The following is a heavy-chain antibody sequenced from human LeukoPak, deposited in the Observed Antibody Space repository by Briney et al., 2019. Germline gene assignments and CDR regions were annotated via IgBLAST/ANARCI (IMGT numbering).Heavy chain of an antibody. CDR3: ARGHRGPAPEPFDY. V-gene: IGHV3-66*01. J-gene: IGHJ4*02. CDR2: IYSGGST. D-gene: IGHD1-14*01. CDR1: GFTVSSNY. Sequence: GGSLRLSCAASGFTVSSNYMSWVRQAPGKGLEWVSVIYSGGSTYYADSVKGRFTISRDNSKNTLYLQMNSLRAEDTAVYYCARGHRGPAPEPFDYWGQGTLVTVSS.